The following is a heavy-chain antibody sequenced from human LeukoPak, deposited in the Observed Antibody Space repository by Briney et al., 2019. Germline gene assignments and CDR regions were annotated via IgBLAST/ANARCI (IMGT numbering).Heavy chain of an antibody. CDR3: ATHGYSSSWYSAFDI. J-gene: IGHJ3*02. V-gene: IGHV4-39*01. CDR2: IYYSGST. CDR1: GDSISSSSSY. Sequence: SETLSLTCSVSGDSISSSSSYWGWIRQPPGKGLEWIGNIYYSGSTYYNPSLKSRVTISVDTSNNQFSLKLTSVTAADTAVYYCATHGYSSSWYSAFDIWGQGTMVTVSS. D-gene: IGHD6-13*01.